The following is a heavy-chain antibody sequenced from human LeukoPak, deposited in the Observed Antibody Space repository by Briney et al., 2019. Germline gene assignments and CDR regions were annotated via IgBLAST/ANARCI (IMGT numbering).Heavy chain of an antibody. CDR2: ISFDGSTK. D-gene: IGHD1-14*01. CDR1: GFTFSSYG. V-gene: IGHV3-30*18. CDR3: AKERTTPVRDLDY. J-gene: IGHJ4*02. Sequence: GRSLRLSCAASGFTFSSYGMHWVRQAPSKGLEWVGVISFDGSTKYYADSVKGRFTISRDNSKNTLYLEMNSLTTEDTAVYYCAKERTTPVRDLDYWGQGTLVTVSS.